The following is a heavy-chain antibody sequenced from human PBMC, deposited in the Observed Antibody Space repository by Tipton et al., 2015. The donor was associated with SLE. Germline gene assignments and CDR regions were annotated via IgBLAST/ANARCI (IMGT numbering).Heavy chain of an antibody. CDR2: VYYSGTT. CDR3: ARQHSGGATDT. V-gene: IGHV4-59*01. D-gene: IGHD1-26*01. Sequence: LRLSCTVSGSSITAYYWTWIRQPPGKGLEWIGYVYYSGTTNYNPSLKSRVTISVDTSKNQFSLKLSSVTAADTAVYYCARQHSGGATDTWGQGTLVTVSS. CDR1: GSSITAYY. J-gene: IGHJ5*02.